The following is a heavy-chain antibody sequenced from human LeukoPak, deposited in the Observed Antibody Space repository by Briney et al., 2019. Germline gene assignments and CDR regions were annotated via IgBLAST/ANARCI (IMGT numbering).Heavy chain of an antibody. CDR2: INAGNGST. J-gene: IGHJ3*02. V-gene: IGHV1-3*01. CDR1: GYTFTSYA. D-gene: IGHD3-10*01. CDR3: ARPLSRDYYGFRDAFDI. Sequence: ASVKVSCKASGYTFTSYAMHWVRQAPGQRLEWMGWINAGNGSTKYSQKFQGRVTITRDTSASTAYMELSSLRSEDTAVYYCARPLSRDYYGFRDAFDIWGQGTMVTVSS.